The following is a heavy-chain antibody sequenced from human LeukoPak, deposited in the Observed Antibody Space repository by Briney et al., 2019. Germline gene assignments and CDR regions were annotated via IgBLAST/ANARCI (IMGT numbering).Heavy chain of an antibody. CDR2: ISYDGSNK. Sequence: GGSLGLSCATSGFIFSTYNMHWVRQAPGKGLEWVAVISYDGSNKYYADSVKGRFTISRDNSKNTLYLQMNSLRAEDTAVYYCAIIQWLVPYFDYWGQGTLVTVSS. J-gene: IGHJ4*02. D-gene: IGHD6-19*01. CDR1: GFIFSTYN. CDR3: AIIQWLVPYFDY. V-gene: IGHV3-30*03.